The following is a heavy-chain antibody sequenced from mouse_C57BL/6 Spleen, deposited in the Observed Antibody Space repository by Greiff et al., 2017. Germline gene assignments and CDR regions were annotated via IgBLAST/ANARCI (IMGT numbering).Heavy chain of an antibody. CDR3: GGYGSSYGY. J-gene: IGHJ2*01. CDR2: ISYDGSN. D-gene: IGHD1-1*01. Sequence: EVKLMESGPGLVKPSQSLSLTCSVTGYSITSGYYWNWIRQFPGNKLEWMGYISYDGSNNYNPSLKNRISITRDTSKNQFFLKLNSVTTEDTATYYCGGYGSSYGYWGQGTTLTVSS. V-gene: IGHV3-6*01. CDR1: GYSITSGYY.